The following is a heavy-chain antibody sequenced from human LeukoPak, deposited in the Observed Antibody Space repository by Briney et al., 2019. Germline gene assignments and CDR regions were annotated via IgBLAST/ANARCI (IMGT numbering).Heavy chain of an antibody. CDR3: ARDRENWVVTAILDY. CDR1: GFTVSSNY. J-gene: IGHJ4*02. V-gene: IGHV3-53*05. CDR2: IYSGGST. Sequence: GGSLRLSCAASGFTVSSNYMSWVRQAPGKGLEWVSVIYSGGSTYYADSVKGRFTISRDNSKNTLYLQMNSLRAEDTAVYYCARDRENWVVTAILDYWGQGTLVTVSS. D-gene: IGHD2-21*02.